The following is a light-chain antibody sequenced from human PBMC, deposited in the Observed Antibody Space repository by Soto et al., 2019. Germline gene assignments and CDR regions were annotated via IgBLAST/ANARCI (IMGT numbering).Light chain of an antibody. CDR1: SSNIGGNP. Sequence: QSVLTQSPSASGTPGQRVTISCSGSSSNIGGNPVNWYQQLPGTAPKLLIYGNDQRPSGVPDRFSGSKSGNSASLAISGRQSEDWAAFYCAAWDDSLNAFVFGTETKVTGL. V-gene: IGLV1-44*01. CDR3: AAWDDSLNAFV. J-gene: IGLJ1*01. CDR2: GND.